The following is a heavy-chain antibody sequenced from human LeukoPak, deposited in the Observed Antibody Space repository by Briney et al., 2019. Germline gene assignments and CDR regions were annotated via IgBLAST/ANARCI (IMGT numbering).Heavy chain of an antibody. CDR2: IKQDGSEK. Sequence: GGSLRLSCAASGFTFSSFWMSWVRQSPWKGLEWVANIKQDGSEKYYVDSVKGRFTISRDNAKNSLYLQMNSLRAEDTAVYYCARVKGVYAIDYWGQGTLVIVSS. CDR1: GFTFSSFW. D-gene: IGHD2-8*01. V-gene: IGHV3-7*01. J-gene: IGHJ4*02. CDR3: ARVKGVYAIDY.